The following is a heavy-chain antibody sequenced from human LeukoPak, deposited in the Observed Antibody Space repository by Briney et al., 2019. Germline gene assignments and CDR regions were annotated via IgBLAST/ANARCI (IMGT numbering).Heavy chain of an antibody. CDR3: AKDEYYYDSSGYYEVDY. Sequence: GGSLRLSCAASGFTFSSYAMSWVRQAPGKGLEWVSAISGSGGSTYYADSVKGRFTISRDNSKNTLYLQMNSLRAEDTAVYYCAKDEYYYDSSGYYEVDYWGQGALVTVSS. J-gene: IGHJ4*02. CDR2: ISGSGGST. V-gene: IGHV3-23*01. CDR1: GFTFSSYA. D-gene: IGHD3-22*01.